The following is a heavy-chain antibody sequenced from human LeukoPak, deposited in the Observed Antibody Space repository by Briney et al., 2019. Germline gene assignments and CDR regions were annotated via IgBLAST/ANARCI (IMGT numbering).Heavy chain of an antibody. CDR1: GFTFSSYS. CDR3: TRGPNYGYGMDF. J-gene: IGHJ6*02. V-gene: IGHV3-21*01. Sequence: GSLRLSCAASGFTFSSYSMNWVRQAPGKGLEWVSSITAGTTYIYYADSLKGRFTISRDNAKNSLYLQMNSLRAEDTAVYYCTRGPNYGYGMDFWGQGTTVTVSS. D-gene: IGHD4-17*01. CDR2: ITAGTTYI.